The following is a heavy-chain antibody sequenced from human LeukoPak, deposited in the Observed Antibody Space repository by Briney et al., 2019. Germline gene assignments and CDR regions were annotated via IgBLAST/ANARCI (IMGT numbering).Heavy chain of an antibody. V-gene: IGHV4-61*02. CDR1: GGSISSGSYY. CDR3: ARGSGELVPGWGAFDI. CDR2: IYTSGST. J-gene: IGHJ3*02. D-gene: IGHD1-7*01. Sequence: PSQTLSLTCTVSGGSISSGSYYWSWIRQPAGKGLEWIGRIYTSGSTNYNPSLKSRVTISVDTSKNQFSLKLSSVTAADTAVYYCARGSGELVPGWGAFDIWGQGTMVTVSS.